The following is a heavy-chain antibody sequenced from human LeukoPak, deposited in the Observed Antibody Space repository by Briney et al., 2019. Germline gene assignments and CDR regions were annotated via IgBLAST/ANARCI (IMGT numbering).Heavy chain of an antibody. CDR2: IRNKANSYAT. J-gene: IGHJ4*02. Sequence: PGGSLRLSXAASGFTFCGSTMHWVRQASGKGLEWVGRIRNKANSYATAYAESVKGRFAISRDDSKNTVYLQMNSLKTEDTAVYYCTGQPNYGDYPNWDQGALVTVSS. D-gene: IGHD4-17*01. CDR3: TGQPNYGDYPN. CDR1: GFTFCGST. V-gene: IGHV3-73*01.